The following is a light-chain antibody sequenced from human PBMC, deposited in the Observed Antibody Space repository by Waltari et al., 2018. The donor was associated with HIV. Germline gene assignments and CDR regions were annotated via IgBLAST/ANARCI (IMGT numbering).Light chain of an antibody. V-gene: IGLV1-44*01. CDR3: AAWDDSLNGVV. Sequence: QSVLTQPPSASGTPGQRVTISCSGSSSNIGSNTVNWYQQLPGTAPKLLIYNNYQRPWGVPDRFTGSESGTSASLAISGLQSEDEADYYCAAWDDSLNGVVFGGGTKLTVL. CDR1: SSNIGSNT. J-gene: IGLJ2*01. CDR2: NNY.